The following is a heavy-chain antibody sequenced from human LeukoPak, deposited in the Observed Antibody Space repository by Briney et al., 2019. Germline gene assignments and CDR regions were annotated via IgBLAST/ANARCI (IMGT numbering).Heavy chain of an antibody. D-gene: IGHD2-2*01. V-gene: IGHV4-59*12. CDR1: GGSISSYY. Sequence: PSETLSLTCTVSGGSISSYYWSWIRQPPGKGLEWIGYIYYSGSTNYNPSLKSRVTISGDTSKNQISLKLSSVTAADTAVYYCARGGISTSLDYWGQGTLVTVSS. CDR2: IYYSGST. J-gene: IGHJ4*02. CDR3: ARGGISTSLDY.